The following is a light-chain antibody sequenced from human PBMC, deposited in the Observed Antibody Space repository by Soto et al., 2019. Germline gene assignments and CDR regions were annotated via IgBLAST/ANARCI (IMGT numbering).Light chain of an antibody. CDR1: NSDVGGYNF. J-gene: IGLJ2*01. CDR2: EVF. CDR3: SSYTSVNTEV. Sequence: QSALTQPASVSGSPGQSITISCTGTNSDVGGYNFVSWYQQYPGRAPKLMIYEVFNRPSGVSNRFSGSKSGNTASLTISGLQAEDEDDYYCSSYTSVNTEVFGGGTKLTVL. V-gene: IGLV2-14*01.